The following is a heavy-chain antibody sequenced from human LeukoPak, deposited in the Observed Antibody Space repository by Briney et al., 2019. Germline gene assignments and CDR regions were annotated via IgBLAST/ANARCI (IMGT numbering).Heavy chain of an antibody. CDR3: ARRSRSSSSGRFFDY. V-gene: IGHV4-4*07. D-gene: IGHD6-6*01. CDR2: IYTSGST. Sequence: EPSETLSLTCTVSGGSISSYYWSWIRQPAGKGLEWIGRIYTSGSTNYNPSLKSRVTISVGTSKNQFSLKLSSVTAADTAVYYCARRSRSSSSGRFFDYWGQGTLVTVSS. CDR1: GGSISSYY. J-gene: IGHJ4*02.